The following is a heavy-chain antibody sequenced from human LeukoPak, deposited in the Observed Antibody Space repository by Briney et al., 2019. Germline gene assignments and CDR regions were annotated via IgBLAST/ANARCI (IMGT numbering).Heavy chain of an antibody. CDR3: ARGGDIVVVEAAIPKTWFDP. Sequence: SETLSLTCAVYGGSFSGCYWSWIRQPPGKGLEWIGEINHSGSTNYNPSLKSRVTISVDTSKNQFSLKLSSVTAAETAVYYCARGGDIVVVEAAIPKTWFDPWGQGTLVTVSS. CDR2: INHSGST. V-gene: IGHV4-34*01. D-gene: IGHD2-15*01. CDR1: GGSFSGCY. J-gene: IGHJ5*02.